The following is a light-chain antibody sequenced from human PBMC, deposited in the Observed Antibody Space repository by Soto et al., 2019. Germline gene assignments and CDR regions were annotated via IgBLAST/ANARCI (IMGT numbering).Light chain of an antibody. CDR3: QQYGRSPYT. Sequence: EIVLTQSPGTLSLSPGERATLSCRASQSVGSNYLAWYQQKPGQAPRRLIYGASSRATGIPDRFSGSGSGTDFTLTISRLEPEDFAVYYCQQYGRSPYTFAQGTNLEIK. V-gene: IGKV3-20*01. CDR1: QSVGSNY. CDR2: GAS. J-gene: IGKJ2*01.